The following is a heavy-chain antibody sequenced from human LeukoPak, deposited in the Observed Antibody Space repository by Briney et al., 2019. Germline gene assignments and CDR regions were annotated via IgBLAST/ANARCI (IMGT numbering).Heavy chain of an antibody. CDR1: GGSFSGYY. J-gene: IGHJ5*02. CDR3: ARSTGRGP. CDR2: TNHGGSV. V-gene: IGHV4-34*01. Sequence: SETLSLTCSVTGGSFSGYYWSWIRQSQGKGLEWIGETNHGGSVNYNPSLKSRVIISIETSKNQFSLNLTSVTAADTAVYYCARSTGRGPWGQGTLVIVSS. D-gene: IGHD3-10*01.